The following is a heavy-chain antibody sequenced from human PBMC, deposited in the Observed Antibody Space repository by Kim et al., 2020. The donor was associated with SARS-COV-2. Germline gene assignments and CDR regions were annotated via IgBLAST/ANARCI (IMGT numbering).Heavy chain of an antibody. CDR3: ARRGCSSTSCPGNWFDP. Sequence: SETLSLTCAVSGYSISSSNWWGWIRQPPGKGLEWIGYIYYSGSTYYNPYLKSRVTMSVDTSKNQFSLKLSSVTAVDTAVYYCARRGCSSTSCPGNWFDPWGQGTLVTVSS. D-gene: IGHD2-2*01. J-gene: IGHJ5*02. V-gene: IGHV4-28*01. CDR2: IYYSGST. CDR1: GYSISSSNW.